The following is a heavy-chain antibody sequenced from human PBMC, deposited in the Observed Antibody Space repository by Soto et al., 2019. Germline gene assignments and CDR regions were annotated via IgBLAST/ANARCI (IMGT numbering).Heavy chain of an antibody. V-gene: IGHV3-30*18. CDR2: ISYDGSNK. J-gene: IGHJ4*02. D-gene: IGHD3-22*01. CDR3: AKEKERYYYDSSGYYNDY. Sequence: QVQLVESGGGVIQPGRSLRLSCADSGFTFSSYGMHWVRQAPGKGLEWVAVISYDGSNKYYADSVKGRFTISRDNSKNTLYLQMNSLRAEDTAVYYCAKEKERYYYDSSGYYNDYWGQGTLVTVSS. CDR1: GFTFSSYG.